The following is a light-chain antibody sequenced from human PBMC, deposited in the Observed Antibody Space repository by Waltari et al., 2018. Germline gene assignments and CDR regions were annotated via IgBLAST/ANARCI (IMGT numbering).Light chain of an antibody. J-gene: IGLJ2*01. CDR2: DDT. V-gene: IGLV3-21*02. Sequence: SYVLAQPPSVSVAPGQTATMTFGGNNIGPESVHLYQHKTGQPPVLVVHDDTDRPPGIPERFSGSKSGNTATLTINRVEAGDEADYYCQVWDSKGGHSVVFGGGTKLTVL. CDR1: NIGPES. CDR3: QVWDSKGGHSVV.